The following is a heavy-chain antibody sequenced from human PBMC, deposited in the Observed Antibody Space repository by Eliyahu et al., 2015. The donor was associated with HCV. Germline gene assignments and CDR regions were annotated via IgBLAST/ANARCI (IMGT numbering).Heavy chain of an antibody. CDR3: AKDSPLGDYYYGMDV. J-gene: IGHJ6*02. V-gene: IGHV3-23*03. CDR1: GFTFSSYA. CDR2: IYSGGSST. Sequence: EVQLLESGGGLVQPGGSLRLSCAASGFTFSSYAMSWVRQAPGKGLEWVSVIYSGGSSTYYADSVKGRFTISRDNSKNTLYLQMNSLRAEDTAVYYCAKDSPLGDYYYGMDVWGQGTTVTVSS.